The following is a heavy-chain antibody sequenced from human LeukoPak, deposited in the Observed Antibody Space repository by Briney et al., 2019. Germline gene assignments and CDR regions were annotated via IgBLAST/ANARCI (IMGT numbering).Heavy chain of an antibody. CDR2: INTHSGNS. V-gene: IGHV1-18*01. J-gene: IGHJ4*02. CDR3: ARVLLFGVSDY. D-gene: IGHD3-10*01. CDR1: GYTFTSYG. Sequence: GASVKVSCKASGYTFTSYGVGWVRQAPGQGLEWVGWINTHSGNSYYAEKFQGRVTMTTDTSTNIGHMELRSLRSDDTAVYYCARVLLFGVSDYWGQGTLVTVSS.